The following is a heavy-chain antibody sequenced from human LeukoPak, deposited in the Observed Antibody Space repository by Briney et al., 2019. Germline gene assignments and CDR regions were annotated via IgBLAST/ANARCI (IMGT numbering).Heavy chain of an antibody. CDR2: IKQDGSEK. CDR3: ARVGYCSSTSCHGFED. V-gene: IGHV3-7*01. D-gene: IGHD2-2*01. CDR1: GFTFSSYW. J-gene: IGHJ4*02. Sequence: SGGSLRLSCAASGFTFSSYWMSWVRQAPGKGLEWVANIKQDGSEKYYEDSVKGRFTISRDNAKNSLYLQMNSLRAEDTAVYYCARVGYCSSTSCHGFEDWGQGTLVTVSS.